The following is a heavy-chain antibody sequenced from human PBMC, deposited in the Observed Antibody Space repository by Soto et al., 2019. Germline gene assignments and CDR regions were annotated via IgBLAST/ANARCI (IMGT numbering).Heavy chain of an antibody. Sequence: PSETLSLTCTVSGGSISSYYWSWIRQPPGKGLEWIGYIYYSGSTNYNPSLKSRVTISVDTSKNQFSLKLSSVTAADTAVYYCARCATVTTIWFDPWGQGTLVTVSS. CDR3: ARCATVTTIWFDP. CDR1: GGSISSYY. CDR2: IYYSGST. V-gene: IGHV4-59*08. D-gene: IGHD4-4*01. J-gene: IGHJ5*02.